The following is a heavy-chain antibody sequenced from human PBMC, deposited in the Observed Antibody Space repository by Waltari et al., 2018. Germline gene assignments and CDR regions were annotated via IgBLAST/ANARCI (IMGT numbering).Heavy chain of an antibody. CDR2: IKQDGSEK. CDR1: GFTFSSYW. D-gene: IGHD3-10*01. Sequence: EVQLVESGGGLVQPGGSLRLSCAASGFTFSSYWMSWVRQAPGKGLEWVANIKQDGSEKYYVDSVKGRFTISRDNAKNSLYLQMNSLRAEDTAVYYCARAGGSGSNYYYYMDVWGKGTTVTVSS. CDR3: ARAGGSGSNYYYYMDV. J-gene: IGHJ6*03. V-gene: IGHV3-7*01.